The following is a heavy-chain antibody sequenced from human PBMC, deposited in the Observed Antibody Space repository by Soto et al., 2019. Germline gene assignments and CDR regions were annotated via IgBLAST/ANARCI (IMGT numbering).Heavy chain of an antibody. CDR1: GFTFSSYA. D-gene: IGHD2-21*02. J-gene: IGHJ5*02. CDR3: AKGPTVTGGWFDP. V-gene: IGHV3-23*01. CDR2: ISGSGGST. Sequence: XESLRLSCAASGFTFSSYAMSWVRQAPGKGLEWVSAISGSGGSTYYADSVKGRFTISRDNSKNTLYLQMNSLRAEDTAVYYCAKGPTVTGGWFDPWGQGTLVTVSS.